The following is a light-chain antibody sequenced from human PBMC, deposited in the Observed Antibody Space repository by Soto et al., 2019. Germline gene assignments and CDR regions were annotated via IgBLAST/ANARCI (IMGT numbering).Light chain of an antibody. J-gene: IGLJ1*01. Sequence: QSVLTQPASVSGSPGQSITISCTGTSGDIGSYNRVSWYQQHPGKAPKLIIYEVTDRPSGVSNRFSGSKSGNTASLTISGLQAEDEAEYYCSSYTHINTRDCVFGTGTKLTVL. CDR3: SSYTHINTRDCV. V-gene: IGLV2-14*01. CDR1: SGDIGSYNR. CDR2: EVT.